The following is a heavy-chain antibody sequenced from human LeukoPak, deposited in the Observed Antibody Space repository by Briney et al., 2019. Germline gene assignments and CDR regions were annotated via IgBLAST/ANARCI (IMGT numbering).Heavy chain of an antibody. CDR1: GVSISSSSYY. D-gene: IGHD5-12*01. Sequence: PSETLSLTCTVSGVSISSSSYYWGWIRQPPGKGLEWIGSIYYSGSTYYNPSLKSRVTISVDTSKNQFSLKLSSVTAADTAVYYCTRVDIVATIGLGWSFDIWGQGTMVTVSS. V-gene: IGHV4-39*01. CDR2: IYYSGST. CDR3: TRVDIVATIGLGWSFDI. J-gene: IGHJ3*02.